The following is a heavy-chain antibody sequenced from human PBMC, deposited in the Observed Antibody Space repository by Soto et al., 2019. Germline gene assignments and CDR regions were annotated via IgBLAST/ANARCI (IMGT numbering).Heavy chain of an antibody. V-gene: IGHV3-30-3*01. J-gene: IGHJ4*02. Sequence: QVQLVESGGGVVQPGRSLRLSCAASGFTFSSYAMHWVRQAPGKGLEWVAVISYDGNNKYYADSVKGRFTISRDNSKNRLYLQITSQRAEDTAVCYCARSIHHPITSPLDYWGQGSLVTVSS. CDR3: ARSIHHPITSPLDY. CDR1: GFTFSSYA. CDR2: ISYDGNNK. D-gene: IGHD1-20*01.